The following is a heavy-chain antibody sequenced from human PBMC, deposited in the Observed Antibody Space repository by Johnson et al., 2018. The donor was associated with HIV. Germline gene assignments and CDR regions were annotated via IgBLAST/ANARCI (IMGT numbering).Heavy chain of an antibody. CDR1: GFTVSSNY. Sequence: VQLVESGGGLVQPGGSLRLSCAASGFTVSSNYMSWVRQAPGKGLEWVSVIYSGGSTYYPDSVKGRFTVSRENAKNSLYLQMNSLRAGDTAAYYCARAGDYDILTGSLMKGAFDIWGQGTMVIVSS. CDR3: ARAGDYDILTGSLMKGAFDI. J-gene: IGHJ3*02. D-gene: IGHD3-9*01. V-gene: IGHV3-66*01. CDR2: IYSGGST.